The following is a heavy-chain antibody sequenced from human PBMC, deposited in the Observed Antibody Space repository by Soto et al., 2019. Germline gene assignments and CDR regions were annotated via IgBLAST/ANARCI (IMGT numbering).Heavy chain of an antibody. CDR2: IWFDGSNE. CDR1: GFTFSSYG. CDR3: ARDRLRGDY. V-gene: IGHV3-33*01. J-gene: IGHJ4*02. Sequence: GGSLSLSYEASGFTFSSYGMHWVRQAPGKGLEWVAVIWFDGSNEYYADSVKGRLTISRDNSKNTLYLQMNSLRVEDTAVYYCARDRLRGDYWGQGTLVTVSS. D-gene: IGHD3-10*01.